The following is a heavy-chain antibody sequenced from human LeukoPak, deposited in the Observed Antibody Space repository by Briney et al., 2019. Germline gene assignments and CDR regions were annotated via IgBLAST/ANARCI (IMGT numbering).Heavy chain of an antibody. CDR1: GGXFSGYY. CDR2: INHSGST. D-gene: IGHD4-17*01. Sequence: PSETLSLTCAVYGGXFSGYYCNWIRQPPGKGLEWIGEINHSGSTNYNPSLKSRVTISVDTSKNQFSLKLSSVTAADTAVYYCANYGESGMDVWGQGTTVTVSS. V-gene: IGHV4-34*01. J-gene: IGHJ6*02. CDR3: ANYGESGMDV.